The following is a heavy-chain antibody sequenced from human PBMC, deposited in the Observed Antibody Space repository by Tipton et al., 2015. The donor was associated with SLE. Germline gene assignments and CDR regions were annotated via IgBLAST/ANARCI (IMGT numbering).Heavy chain of an antibody. J-gene: IGHJ6*03. V-gene: IGHV4-34*01. CDR1: GGSFSGYY. D-gene: IGHD3-3*01. CDR3: ARVRPPLSIFGVVKGTDYYYMDV. CDR2: INHSGCT. Sequence: TLSLTCAVYGGSFSGYYWSWIRQPPGKGLEWIGEINHSGCTNYNPSLKSRVTISVDTSKNQFSLKPSSVTAADTAVYYCARVRPPLSIFGVVKGTDYYYMDVWGKGTTVTVSS.